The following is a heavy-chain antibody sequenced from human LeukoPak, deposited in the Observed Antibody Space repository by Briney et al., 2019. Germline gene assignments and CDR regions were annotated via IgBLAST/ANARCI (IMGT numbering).Heavy chain of an antibody. CDR2: IYTSVST. V-gene: IGHV4-61*02. D-gene: IGHD7-27*01. J-gene: IGHJ5*02. Sequence: SETLSLTCTVSGGSISSGSYYWSWIRQPAGKGLEWIGRIYTSVSTNYNPSLKSRVTISVDTSKNQFSLKLSSVTAADTAVYYCARERTRDPGAHNWFDPWGQGTLVTVSS. CDR1: GGSISSGSYY. CDR3: ARERTRDPGAHNWFDP.